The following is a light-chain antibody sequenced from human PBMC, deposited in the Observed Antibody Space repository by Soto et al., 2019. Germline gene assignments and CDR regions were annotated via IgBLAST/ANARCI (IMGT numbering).Light chain of an antibody. CDR2: DAS. Sequence: EIVLTQSPATLSLSPGERATLSCRASQSVSSYLAWYQQKPGQAPSILIYDASNRATGIPARFSGSGSGTDFTLTISRLEPEEFAVYYCQQRSNWPITFGQGTRLEIK. V-gene: IGKV3-11*01. CDR3: QQRSNWPIT. CDR1: QSVSSY. J-gene: IGKJ5*01.